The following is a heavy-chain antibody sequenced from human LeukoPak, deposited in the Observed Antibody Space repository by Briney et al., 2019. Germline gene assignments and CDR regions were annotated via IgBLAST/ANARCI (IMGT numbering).Heavy chain of an antibody. J-gene: IGHJ6*02. V-gene: IGHV3-30*03. CDR1: GFTFSSYG. D-gene: IGHD3-9*01. CDR3: ATDDWSTNYYGMDV. CDR2: ISYDGSNK. Sequence: GRSLRLSCAASGFTFSSYGMHWVRQAPGKGLEWVAVISYDGSNKYYADSVKGRFTISRDNSKNTLYLQMNSLRAEDTAVYYCATDDWSTNYYGMDVWGQGTTVTVSS.